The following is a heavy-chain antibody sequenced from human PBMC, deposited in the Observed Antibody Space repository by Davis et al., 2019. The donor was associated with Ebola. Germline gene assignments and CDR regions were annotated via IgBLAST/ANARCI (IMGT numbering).Heavy chain of an antibody. CDR1: GGTFSNFA. Sequence: SVKVSCKASGGTFSNFAISWVRQAPGQGLEWMGGIIPRFRTPHYAQKFQGRLTINADEPTTTAYMELSSLGSDDTAVYYCGFPGGGLGYDFGYFYAVGVWGQGTTVTVSS. CDR2: IIPRFRTP. CDR3: GFPGGGLGYDFGYFYAVGV. D-gene: IGHD5-12*01. V-gene: IGHV1-69*13. J-gene: IGHJ6*02.